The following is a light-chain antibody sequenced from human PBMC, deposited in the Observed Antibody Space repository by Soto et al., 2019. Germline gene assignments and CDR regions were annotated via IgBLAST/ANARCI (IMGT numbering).Light chain of an antibody. CDR2: GAS. CDR1: QTVSRH. J-gene: IGKJ5*01. CDR3: QQRSNWPPEIT. Sequence: EIVMTQSPGTLSVSPGERATLSCRASQTVSRHLAWYQQKPGQAPRLLIYGASTRATGIPARFSGSGSGTDFTLTISSLDPEDFAVYYCQQRSNWPPEITFGQGTRLEIK. V-gene: IGKV3-15*01.